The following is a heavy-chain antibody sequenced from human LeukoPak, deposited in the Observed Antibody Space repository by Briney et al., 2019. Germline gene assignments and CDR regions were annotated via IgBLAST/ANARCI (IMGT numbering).Heavy chain of an antibody. CDR3: ARQGVATAIDY. CDR2: IYYSGST. J-gene: IGHJ4*02. CDR1: GGSISSGGYY. V-gene: IGHV4-31*03. D-gene: IGHD2-21*02. Sequence: TSETLSLTCTVSGGSISSGGYYWSWIRQHPGKGLEWIGYIYYSGSTYYNPSLKSRVTLSVDTSKNQFSLKLNSVTAADTAVYYCARQGVATAIDYWGQGTLVTVSS.